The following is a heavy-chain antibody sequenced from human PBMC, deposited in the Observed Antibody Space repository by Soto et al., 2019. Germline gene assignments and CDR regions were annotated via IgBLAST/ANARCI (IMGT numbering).Heavy chain of an antibody. CDR3: AGGARYSSSWYLQRAFDI. Sequence: XGTLSLTCAVYGGSFSGYYWSWIRQPPGKGLEWIGEINHSGSTNYNPSLKSRVTISVDTSKNQFSLKLSSVTAADTAVYYCAGGARYSSSWYLQRAFDIWGQGTMVTVSS. V-gene: IGHV4-34*01. CDR2: INHSGST. CDR1: GGSFSGYY. J-gene: IGHJ3*02. D-gene: IGHD6-13*01.